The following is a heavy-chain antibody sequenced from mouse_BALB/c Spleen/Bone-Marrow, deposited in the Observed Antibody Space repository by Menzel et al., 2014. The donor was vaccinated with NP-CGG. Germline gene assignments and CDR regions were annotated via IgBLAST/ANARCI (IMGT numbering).Heavy chain of an antibody. CDR3: ERKSTMNMRAKDY. D-gene: IGHD2-4*01. J-gene: IGHJ4*01. Sequence: VQLQQSGAELVRPGSSVKISCKASGYAFSSYWMNWVKQRPGQGLEWIGQIYPGDGDTNYNGNFKGKATLTADKSSSTAYMQLSSLTAEDSAVYCSERKSTMNMRAKDYWGQGTSVTVSS. V-gene: IGHV1-80*01. CDR2: IYPGDGDT. CDR1: GYAFSSYW.